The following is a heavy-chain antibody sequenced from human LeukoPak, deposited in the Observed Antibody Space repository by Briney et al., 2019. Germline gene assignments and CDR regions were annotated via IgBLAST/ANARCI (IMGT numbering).Heavy chain of an antibody. V-gene: IGHV2-5*02. D-gene: IGHD3-10*01. Sequence: SGPTLVNPTQTLTLTCTFSGFSLSTSGVGVGWIRQPPGKALEWLALIYWDDDKRYSPSLKSRLTITKDTSKNQVVLTMTNMDPVDTATYYCAHSTDQRMVRVGDWFDPWGQGTLVTVSS. CDR2: IYWDDDK. J-gene: IGHJ5*02. CDR1: GFSLSTSGVG. CDR3: AHSTDQRMVRVGDWFDP.